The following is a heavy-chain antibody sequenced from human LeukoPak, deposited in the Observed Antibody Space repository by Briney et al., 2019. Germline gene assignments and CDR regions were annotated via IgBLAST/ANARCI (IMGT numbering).Heavy chain of an antibody. V-gene: IGHV4-31*03. CDR1: GGSISSGGHY. Sequence: SQTLSLTCTVSGGSISSGGHYWSWIRQHPGKGLEWIGYIYYSGSTYYNPSLKSRFTVSGDTSKNQFSLKLSSVTAADTAVYYCASSIYQEQPKFDYWGQGTLVTVSS. D-gene: IGHD6-13*01. J-gene: IGHJ4*02. CDR3: ASSIYQEQPKFDY. CDR2: IYYSGST.